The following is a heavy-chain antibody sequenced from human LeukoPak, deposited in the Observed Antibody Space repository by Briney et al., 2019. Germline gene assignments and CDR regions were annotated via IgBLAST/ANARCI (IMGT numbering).Heavy chain of an antibody. CDR1: GYTFTSYD. CDR3: ARVLGRGGSQYRLGY. J-gene: IGHJ4*02. Sequence: ASVKVSCKASGYTFTSYDINWVRQATGQGLGWMGWMNPNSGNTGYAQKFQGRVTMTRNTSISTAYMELSSLRSEDTAVYYCARVLGRGGSQYRLGYWGQGTLVTVSS. V-gene: IGHV1-8*01. D-gene: IGHD2-15*01. CDR2: MNPNSGNT.